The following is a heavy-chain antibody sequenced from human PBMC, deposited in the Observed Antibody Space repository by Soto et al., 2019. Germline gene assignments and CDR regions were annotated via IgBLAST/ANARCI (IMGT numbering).Heavy chain of an antibody. D-gene: IGHD6-13*01. CDR3: ARDQTRESSSWGGGLYYYYYYGMDV. Sequence: QVQLVQSGAEVKKPGSSVKVSCKASGGTFSSYAISWVRQAPGQGLEWMGGIIPIFGTANYAQKFQGRVTITADESTSTAYRELSSLRSEDTAMYYCARDQTRESSSWGGGLYYYYYYGMDVWGQGTTVTVSS. CDR2: IIPIFGTA. J-gene: IGHJ6*02. CDR1: GGTFSSYA. V-gene: IGHV1-69*01.